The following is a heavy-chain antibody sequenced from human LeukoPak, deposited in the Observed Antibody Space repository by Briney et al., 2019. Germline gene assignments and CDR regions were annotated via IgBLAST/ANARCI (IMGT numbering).Heavy chain of an antibody. Sequence: SETLSLTCAVSGYSISSGYYWAWIRQPPGKGLEWIGSIYHSGSTYYNPSLKSRVTISVDTSKNQFSLKLSSVTAADTAVYYCASLYCSGGSCYALYFDYWGQGTLVTVSS. V-gene: IGHV4-38-2*01. CDR1: GYSISSGYY. J-gene: IGHJ4*02. CDR2: IYHSGST. D-gene: IGHD2-15*01. CDR3: ASLYCSGGSCYALYFDY.